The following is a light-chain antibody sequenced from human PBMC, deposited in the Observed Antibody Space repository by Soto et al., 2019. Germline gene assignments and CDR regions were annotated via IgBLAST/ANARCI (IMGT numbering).Light chain of an antibody. CDR3: QEYIQWPPGM. J-gene: IGKJ1*01. Sequence: EIVITQSPATLSASPGERVTLSCSSSQFVSSRLAWYQRRPGQVPRLLIYDTSTRAPGISARFSGSGSGTGFTLTISSLQSEDFAVYYCQEYIQWPPGMFGPGTKVDIK. CDR1: QFVSSR. V-gene: IGKV3-15*01. CDR2: DTS.